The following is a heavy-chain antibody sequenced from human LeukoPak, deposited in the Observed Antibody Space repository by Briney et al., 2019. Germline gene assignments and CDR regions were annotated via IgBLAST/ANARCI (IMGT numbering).Heavy chain of an antibody. V-gene: IGHV6-1*01. Sequence: SQTLSLTCAISGASVSSSGAAWNWIRQSPSRGLEWLGRTYYRSKWYNDYAESVKSRITVNPDTSKNQFSLQLNSVTPEDTAVYYCASYYYDVWGRGTLVTVSS. CDR2: TYYRSKWYN. CDR3: ASYYYDV. J-gene: IGHJ2*01. CDR1: GASVSSSGAA.